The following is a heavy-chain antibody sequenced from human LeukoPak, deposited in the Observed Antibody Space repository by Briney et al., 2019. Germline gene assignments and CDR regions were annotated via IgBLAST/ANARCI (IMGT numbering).Heavy chain of an antibody. Sequence: GGSVRLSCAASGFTFSSYEMNWVRQAPGKGLEWVSYISSSGSTIYYADSVKGRFTISRDNAKNSLYLQMSSLRAEDTAVYYCARDWNPHDAFDIWGQGTMVTVSS. CDR3: ARDWNPHDAFDI. V-gene: IGHV3-48*03. J-gene: IGHJ3*02. D-gene: IGHD1-1*01. CDR2: ISSSGSTI. CDR1: GFTFSSYE.